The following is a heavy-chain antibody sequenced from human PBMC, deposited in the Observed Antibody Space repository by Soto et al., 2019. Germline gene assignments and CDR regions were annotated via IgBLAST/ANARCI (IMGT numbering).Heavy chain of an antibody. CDR3: AKTPYYDFSSGYSDY. D-gene: IGHD3-3*01. V-gene: IGHV3-23*01. J-gene: IGHJ4*02. Sequence: EVQLLESGGGLVQPGGSLRLSCAASGFTFSSYAMSWVRQAPGKGLEWVSAISGSGGSTYYADSVKGRFTISRDNSKNTLYLQMNSLRAEDTVVYYCAKTPYYDFSSGYSDYWGQGTLVTVSS. CDR1: GFTFSSYA. CDR2: ISGSGGST.